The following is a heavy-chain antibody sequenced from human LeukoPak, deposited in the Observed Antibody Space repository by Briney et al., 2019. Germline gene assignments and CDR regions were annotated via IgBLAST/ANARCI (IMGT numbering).Heavy chain of an antibody. Sequence: SETLSLTCTVSGGSISSYYWSWIRQPPGKGLEWIGYIYYSGSTNYNPSLKSRVTISVDTSKNQFSLKLSSVTAADTAVYYCARLIAAYYYDSSGYFDYWGQGTLATVSS. CDR1: GGSISSYY. CDR3: ARLIAAYYYDSSGYFDY. D-gene: IGHD3-22*01. J-gene: IGHJ4*02. CDR2: IYYSGST. V-gene: IGHV4-59*01.